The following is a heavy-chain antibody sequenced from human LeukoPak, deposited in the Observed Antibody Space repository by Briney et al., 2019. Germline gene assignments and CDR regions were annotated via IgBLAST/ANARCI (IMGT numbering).Heavy chain of an antibody. CDR3: ATIAAAGRNWFDP. D-gene: IGHD6-13*01. CDR1: GGTFSSYA. CDR2: IIPIFGTA. V-gene: IGHV1-69*13. Sequence: GASVKVSCKAPGGTFSSYAISWVRQAPGQGLEWMGGIIPIFGTANYAQKFQGRVTITADESTSTAYMELSSLRSEDTAVYYCATIAAAGRNWFDPWGQGTLVTVSS. J-gene: IGHJ5*02.